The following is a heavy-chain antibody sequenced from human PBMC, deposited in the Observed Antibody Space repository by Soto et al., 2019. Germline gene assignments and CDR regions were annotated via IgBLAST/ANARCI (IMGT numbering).Heavy chain of an antibody. CDR3: TRYENTVTSFDY. Sequence: GGSLRLSCAASGFTFSSSWMHWVRQAPGKGLVWVSRINSDGSRTDYADSVKGRFTISRDNARNTLYLQIHSLGAEDTAVFYCTRYENTVTSFDYWGQGTLVTVSS. D-gene: IGHD4-4*01. CDR2: INSDGSRT. J-gene: IGHJ4*02. V-gene: IGHV3-74*01. CDR1: GFTFSSSW.